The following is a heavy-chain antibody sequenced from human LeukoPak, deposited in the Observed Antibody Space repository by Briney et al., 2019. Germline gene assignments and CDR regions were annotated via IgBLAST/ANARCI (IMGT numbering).Heavy chain of an antibody. CDR1: GFTFSSYA. D-gene: IGHD2-15*01. Sequence: GGSLRLSCAASGFTFSSYAMSWVRQAPRKGLVWVSRISTDGYTTDYADFVQGRFTASRDNTKNTWSLEMNSLRAEDTAVYYCVVGGSPGYWGQGTLVTVSS. CDR2: ISTDGYTT. J-gene: IGHJ4*02. V-gene: IGHV3-74*01. CDR3: VVGGSPGY.